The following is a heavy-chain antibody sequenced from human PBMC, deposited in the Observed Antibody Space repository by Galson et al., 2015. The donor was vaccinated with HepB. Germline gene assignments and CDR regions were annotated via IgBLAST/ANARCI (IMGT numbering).Heavy chain of an antibody. V-gene: IGHV1-3*01. CDR2: INAGNGNT. CDR3: ARGGEYFDN. D-gene: IGHD4-17*01. CDR1: GYIFTTSA. J-gene: IGHJ4*02. Sequence: SVKVSCKASGYIFTTSAIHWVRQAPGQRLEWMGWINAGNGNTKYSQKFQGRVTIARDTSASTASMELSSLRSEDTAVYYCARGGEYFDNWGQGTLVSVSS.